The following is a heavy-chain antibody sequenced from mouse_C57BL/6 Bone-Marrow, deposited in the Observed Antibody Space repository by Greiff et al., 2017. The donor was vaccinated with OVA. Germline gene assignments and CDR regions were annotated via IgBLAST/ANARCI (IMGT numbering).Heavy chain of an antibody. CDR1: GYTFTDYN. CDR2: INPNNGGT. J-gene: IGHJ3*01. V-gene: IGHV1-18*01. Sequence: EVQLKQSGPELVKPGASVKIPCKASGYTFTDYNMDWVKQSHGKSLEWIGDINPNNGGTIYNQKFKGKATLTVDKSSSTAYMELRSLTSEDTAVYYCAREGEWLLRAWFAYWGQGTLVTVSA. D-gene: IGHD2-3*01. CDR3: AREGEWLLRAWFAY.